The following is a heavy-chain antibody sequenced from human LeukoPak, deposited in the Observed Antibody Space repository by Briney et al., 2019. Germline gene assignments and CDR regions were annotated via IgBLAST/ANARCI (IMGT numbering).Heavy chain of an antibody. V-gene: IGHV3-23*01. CDR1: EFTFSNHA. CDR2: MSISGDRT. J-gene: IGHJ4*02. Sequence: GGSLRLSCAASEFTFSNHAMTWVRQAPGKGLEWVSSMSISGDRTYYADSVKGRFTISRDNSKNTVYLQMNSLGAEDTAIYYCANEIRPNDYWGQGTLVTVSS. CDR3: ANEIRPNDY. D-gene: IGHD6-6*01.